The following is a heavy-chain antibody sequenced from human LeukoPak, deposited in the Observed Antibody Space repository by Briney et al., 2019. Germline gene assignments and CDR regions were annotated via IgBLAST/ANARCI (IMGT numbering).Heavy chain of an antibody. CDR3: ARGAAVGQTRDY. D-gene: IGHD6-13*01. Sequence: ASVKVSCTASGYTFTGYYIHWVRQAPGQGLEWMGLINPNSGDSNYAQKFQGWVTMTRDTSISAAYMVLSILRSDDTAVYYCARGAAVGQTRDYWGQGTLVTVSS. CDR2: INPNSGDS. CDR1: GYTFTGYY. V-gene: IGHV1-2*04. J-gene: IGHJ4*02.